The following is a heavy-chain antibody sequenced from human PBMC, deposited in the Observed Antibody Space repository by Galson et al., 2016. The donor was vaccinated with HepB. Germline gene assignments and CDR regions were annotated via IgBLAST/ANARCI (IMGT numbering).Heavy chain of an antibody. Sequence: SLRLSCAASGSTFGRYWMSWVRQAPGKGPEWVAHTNQDGSERYYVDSAKGRFTISRDNAANLLYLQMNSLKAEDTAVYHCARESRGSGSNIWGQGTLVTVSS. V-gene: IGHV3-7*03. CDR2: TNQDGSER. CDR3: ARESRGSGSNI. CDR1: GSTFGRYW. J-gene: IGHJ1*01. D-gene: IGHD5-12*01.